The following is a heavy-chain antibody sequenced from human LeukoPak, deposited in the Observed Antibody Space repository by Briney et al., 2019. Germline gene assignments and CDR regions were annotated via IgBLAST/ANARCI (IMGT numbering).Heavy chain of an antibody. CDR3: ANSRGYGSGNL. V-gene: IGHV3-23*01. J-gene: IGHJ5*02. CDR2: ISGTADRT. CDR1: GFTFSDYA. D-gene: IGHD3-10*01. Sequence: GGSLRRSCAASGFTFSDYAMSWVRQAPGKGLEGVSAISGTADRTYYVGSVKGRFTVSRDNSKNMLYLKMSGLSTEDTAVYYCANSRGYGSGNLWGQGTLVTVSS.